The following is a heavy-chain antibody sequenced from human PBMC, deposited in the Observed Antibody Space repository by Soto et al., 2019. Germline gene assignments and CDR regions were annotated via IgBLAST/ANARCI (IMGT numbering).Heavy chain of an antibody. CDR3: ARPYWAYSYYYGMDV. D-gene: IGHD2-8*02. J-gene: IGHJ6*02. CDR2: IIPIFGTA. V-gene: IGHV1-69*13. CDR1: GGTFSSYA. Sequence: SVKVSCKASGGTFSSYAISWVRQAPGQGLEWMGGIIPIFGTANYAQKFQGRVTITADESTSTAYMELSSLRSEDTAVYYCARPYWAYSYYYGMDVWGQGTTVTVSS.